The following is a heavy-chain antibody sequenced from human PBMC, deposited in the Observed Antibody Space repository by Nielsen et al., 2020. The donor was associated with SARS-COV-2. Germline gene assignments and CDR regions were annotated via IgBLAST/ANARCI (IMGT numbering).Heavy chain of an antibody. CDR2: ISYDGSNK. CDR1: GFTFSSYG. Sequence: GGSLRLSCAASGFTFSSYGMHWVRQAPGKGLEWVAVISYDGSNKYYADSVKGRFTISRDNSKNTLYLQMNSLRAEDTAVYYCAKAFMVRGVTHQDYYYYYGMDVWGQGTTVTVSS. CDR3: AKAFMVRGVTHQDYYYYYGMDV. J-gene: IGHJ6*02. V-gene: IGHV3-33*05. D-gene: IGHD3-10*01.